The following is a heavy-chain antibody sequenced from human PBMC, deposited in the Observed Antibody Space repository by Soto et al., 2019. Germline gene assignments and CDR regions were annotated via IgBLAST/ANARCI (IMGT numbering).Heavy chain of an antibody. CDR2: ISAYNGNT. D-gene: IGHD5-12*01. J-gene: IGHJ4*02. CDR1: GYTNTKFG. CDR3: VKDSPIGSVFSGHDDIDS. V-gene: IGHV1-18*01. Sequence: ASVKVSCKTSGYTNTKFGVSWVRQAPGQGLEWMGWISAYNGNTNYAQKFQGRVTMTADTSTTTAYMEVSSLRPEDTAMYYCVKDSPIGSVFSGHDDIDSWGQGTPVTVSS.